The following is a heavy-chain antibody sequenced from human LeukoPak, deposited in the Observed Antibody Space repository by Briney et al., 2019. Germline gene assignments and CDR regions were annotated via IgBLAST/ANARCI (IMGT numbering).Heavy chain of an antibody. Sequence: PGGSLRLSCAASGFTFSSYAMYWVRQAPGKGLEYXXXINTNGGATFYAKSVKGRFTISRDDSKNTLYLHMGSLRGEDMAVYYCARAQTGATSYFFDDWGQGTLVTVSS. V-gene: IGHV3-64*01. J-gene: IGHJ4*02. CDR1: GFTFSSYA. CDR2: INTNGGAT. D-gene: IGHD1-7*01. CDR3: ARAQTGATSYFFDD.